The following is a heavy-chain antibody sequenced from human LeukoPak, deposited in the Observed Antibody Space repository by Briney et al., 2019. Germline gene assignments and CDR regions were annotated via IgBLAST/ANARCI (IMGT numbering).Heavy chain of an antibody. J-gene: IGHJ6*03. V-gene: IGHV4-34*01. CDR2: INHSGNT. CDR1: GGSFSGYY. CDR3: ASLRYSSSRPNYYYYYMDV. Sequence: PSETLSLTCAVYGGSFSGYYWSWIRQPPGKGLEWIGEINHSGNTNYNPSLKSRVTISVDTSKNQFSLKLSSVTAADTAVYYCASLRYSSSRPNYYYYYMDVWGKGTTVTVSS. D-gene: IGHD6-6*01.